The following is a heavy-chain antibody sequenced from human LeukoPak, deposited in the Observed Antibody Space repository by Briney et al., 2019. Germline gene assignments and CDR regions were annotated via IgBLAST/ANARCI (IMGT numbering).Heavy chain of an antibody. CDR2: INQDGSEK. Sequence: PGGSLRLSCAASGFTFSSYWMSWVREAPGKGLEWVANINQDGSEKYYVDSVKGRFTMSRDNAKNSLYLQMNSLRADDTAVYYCASHSSGWFGWGQGTLVTVSS. V-gene: IGHV3-7*01. J-gene: IGHJ4*02. CDR3: ASHSSGWFG. D-gene: IGHD6-19*01. CDR1: GFTFSSYW.